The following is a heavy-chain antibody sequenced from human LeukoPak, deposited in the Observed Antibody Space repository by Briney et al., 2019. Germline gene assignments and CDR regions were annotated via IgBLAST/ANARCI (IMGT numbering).Heavy chain of an antibody. Sequence: PGGSLRLSCAASGFTFSSYAMSWVRQAPGKGLEWVSGISSNGGSTYYADSVKGRFTISRDNSKNTLCLQINSLRAEDTAVYYCAKYRGDGCKWGYFQEWGQGTLVTVSS. J-gene: IGHJ1*01. V-gene: IGHV3-23*01. CDR2: ISSNGGST. CDR1: GFTFSSYA. CDR3: AKYRGDGCKWGYFQE. D-gene: IGHD5-24*01.